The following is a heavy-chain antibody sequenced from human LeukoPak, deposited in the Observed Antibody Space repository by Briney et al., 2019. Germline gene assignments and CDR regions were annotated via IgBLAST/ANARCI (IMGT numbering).Heavy chain of an antibody. CDR1: GFTFSSYA. J-gene: IGHJ4*02. D-gene: IGHD3-3*02. CDR2: ISGSGAST. CDR3: ARDSQHLNFDH. V-gene: IGHV3-23*01. Sequence: PGGSLRLSCAASGFTFSSYAMSWVRQAPGKGLEWVSAISGSGASTYYADSVKGRFTISRDNSKNTLYLQMDSLRAEDTAVYYCARDSQHLNFDHWGQGTLVTVSS.